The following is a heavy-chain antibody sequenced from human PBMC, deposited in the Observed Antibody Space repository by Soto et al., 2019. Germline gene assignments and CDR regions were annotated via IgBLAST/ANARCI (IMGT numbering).Heavy chain of an antibody. J-gene: IGHJ4*02. CDR1: GGTVSSYY. CDR3: ARHSNRNYGLYYFDY. Sequence: PSETLPLTWTVSGGTVSSYYWSWIRQSTGKGLEWIGFIYYSGSTRYKPSLKSRVTISVDTSKNQFSLMVNSATAADTAVYYCARHSNRNYGLYYFDYWGLGALVTVSS. CDR2: IYYSGST. D-gene: IGHD4-4*01. V-gene: IGHV4-59*08.